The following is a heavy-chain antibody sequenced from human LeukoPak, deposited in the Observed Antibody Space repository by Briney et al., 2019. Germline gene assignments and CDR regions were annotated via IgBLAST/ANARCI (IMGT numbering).Heavy chain of an antibody. CDR3: AREERLSLSQSD. D-gene: IGHD2/OR15-2a*01. J-gene: IGHJ4*02. V-gene: IGHV1-46*01. Sequence: ASVKVSCKASGYTFTSNYIHWVRQAPGQGLEWVGIIIPSGGATNYAQKFQGRVTMTRDTSTSTVYMDLSSLRPEDTAVYYCAREERLSLSQSDWGQGTLVTVSS. CDR1: GYTFTSNY. CDR2: IIPSGGAT.